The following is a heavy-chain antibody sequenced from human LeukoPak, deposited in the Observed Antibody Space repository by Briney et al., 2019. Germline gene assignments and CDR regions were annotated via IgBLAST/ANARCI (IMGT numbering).Heavy chain of an antibody. CDR2: ISYDGNHK. D-gene: IGHD1-26*01. CDR1: GFTFSHYA. V-gene: IGHV3-30*01. CDR3: ARARNGTLKY. J-gene: IGHJ4*02. Sequence: PGGPLRLSCAASGFTFSHYAMHWVRQAPGKGLEWVAVISYDGNHKYYADSVKGRFTISRDNSKNTLYVQMNSLRAEDTAVYYCARARNGTLKYWGQGTLVTVCS.